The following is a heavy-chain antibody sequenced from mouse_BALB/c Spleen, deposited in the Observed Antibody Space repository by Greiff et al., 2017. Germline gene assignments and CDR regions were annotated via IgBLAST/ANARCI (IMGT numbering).Heavy chain of an antibody. CDR3: ARDPNYYGSSYKAWFAY. CDR1: GFSLTSYG. Sequence: VKLVESGPGLVAPSQSLSITCTVSGFSLTSYGVHWVRQPPGKGLEWLGVIWAGGSTNYNSALMSRLSISKDNSKSQVFLKMNSLQTDDTAMYYCARDPNYYGSSYKAWFAYWGQGTLVTVSA. D-gene: IGHD1-1*01. V-gene: IGHV2-9*02. CDR2: IWAGGST. J-gene: IGHJ3*01.